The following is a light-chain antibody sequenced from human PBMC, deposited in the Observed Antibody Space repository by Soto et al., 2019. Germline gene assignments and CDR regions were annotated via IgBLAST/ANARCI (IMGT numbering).Light chain of an antibody. V-gene: IGKV1-5*01. CDR1: QSIGNW. Sequence: DIQMTQSPSTLSASIGDRVTITCRASQSIGNWLAWYQQKPGKAPNLLIYAASTLQSGVPSRFSGSGSGTDFTLTITCLQSEDFATYYCQQYYSYPRTFGQGTKVDIK. J-gene: IGKJ1*01. CDR2: AAS. CDR3: QQYYSYPRT.